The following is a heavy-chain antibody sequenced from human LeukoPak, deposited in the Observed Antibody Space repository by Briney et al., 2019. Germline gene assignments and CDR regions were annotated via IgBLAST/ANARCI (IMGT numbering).Heavy chain of an antibody. J-gene: IGHJ3*02. CDR1: GGSISSYY. D-gene: IGHD6-13*01. V-gene: IGHV4-59*08. CDR3: ARSGSSWQQLVFRAFDI. CDR2: IYYSGST. Sequence: SETLSLTCTVSGGSISSYYWSWIRQPPGKGLEWIGYIYYSGSTNYNPSLKSRVTISVDTSKNQFSLKLSPVTAADTAVYYCARSGSSWQQLVFRAFDIWGQGTMVTVSP.